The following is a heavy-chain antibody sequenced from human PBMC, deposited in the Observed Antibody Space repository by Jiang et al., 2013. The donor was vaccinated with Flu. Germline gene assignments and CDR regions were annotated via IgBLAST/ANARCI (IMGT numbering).Heavy chain of an antibody. CDR2: IHHSGST. D-gene: IGHD6-13*01. V-gene: IGHV4-38-2*02. CDR1: GYSISSGYS. J-gene: IGHJ6*02. CDR3: ARAMRQLVGDPDYYYYDYGMDV. Sequence: GPGLVKPSETLSLTCTVSGYSISSGYSWGWIRQPPGKGLEWIGSIHHSGSTYHNPSLKSRVTISVDTSKNQFSLKLRSVIAADTAVYYCARAMRQLVGDPDYYYYDYGMDVWGQ.